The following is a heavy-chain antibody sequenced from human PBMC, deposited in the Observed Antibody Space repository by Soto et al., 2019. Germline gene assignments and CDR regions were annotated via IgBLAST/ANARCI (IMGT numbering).Heavy chain of an antibody. CDR3: ASNSYGYTFYDY. CDR2: INHSGST. V-gene: IGHV4-34*01. Sequence: SETLSLTCAVHGGSFSGNSWSWIRQSPGKGREWIGEINHSGSTNYNPSLKRRVTISVDTSKNQFSLKLSSVTAADTAVYYCASNSYGYTFYDYWGQGTLVTVSS. CDR1: GGSFSGNS. J-gene: IGHJ4*02. D-gene: IGHD5-18*01.